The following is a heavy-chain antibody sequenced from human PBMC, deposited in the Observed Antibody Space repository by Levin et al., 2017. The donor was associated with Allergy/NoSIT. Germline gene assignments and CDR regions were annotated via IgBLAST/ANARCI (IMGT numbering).Heavy chain of an antibody. J-gene: IGHJ3*02. CDR3: ARRARPHDSSGSYTDPFDI. D-gene: IGHD3-10*01. V-gene: IGHV5-51*01. CDR1: GYSFANYW. Sequence: GESLKISCLGSGYSFANYWIGWVRQMPGKGLEWVGVIYPGDSDARYSPSFQGQVTISADKSFNTAYLQWSSLKASDTAMYYCARRARPHDSSGSYTDPFDIWGQGTMVTVSS. CDR2: IYPGDSDA.